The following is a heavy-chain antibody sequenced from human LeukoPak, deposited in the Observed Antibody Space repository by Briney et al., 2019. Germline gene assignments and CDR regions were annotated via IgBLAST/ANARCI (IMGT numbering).Heavy chain of an antibody. J-gene: IGHJ4*02. Sequence: GASVKVSCKASGGTFSSYAISWVRQAPGQGLEWMGRIIPILGIANYAQKFQGRVTITADKSTSTAYMELSSLRSEDTAVYYCARSRTNYDFWSYWGQGTLVTVSS. CDR1: GGTFSSYA. CDR3: ARSRTNYDFWSY. V-gene: IGHV1-69*04. CDR2: IIPILGIA. D-gene: IGHD3-3*01.